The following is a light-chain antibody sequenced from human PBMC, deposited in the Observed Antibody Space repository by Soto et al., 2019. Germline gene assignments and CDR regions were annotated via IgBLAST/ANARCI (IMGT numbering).Light chain of an antibody. CDR2: LEGSGSY. V-gene: IGLV4-60*02. Sequence: QLVLTQSSSASASLGSSVKLTCTLSSGHSSYIIAWHQQQPGKAPRYLMKLEGSGSYNKGSGVPDSFSGSSSGADRYLTISSLQFEDEADYYCGTWDSNTHTVFGGGTKLTVL. CDR1: SGHSSYI. J-gene: IGLJ3*02. CDR3: GTWDSNTHTV.